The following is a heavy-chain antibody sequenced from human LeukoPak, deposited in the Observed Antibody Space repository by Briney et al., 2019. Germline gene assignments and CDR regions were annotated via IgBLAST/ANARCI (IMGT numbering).Heavy chain of an antibody. J-gene: IGHJ6*03. D-gene: IGHD6-19*01. Sequence: GGSLRLSCAASGFTFSSYGMHWVRQAPGKGLEWVAVISYDGSNKYYADSVKGRFTISRDNSKNTLYLQMNSLRAEDTAVYYCARVVLSSGWYFGMSGPAILYYYYMDVWGKGATVTVSS. CDR2: ISYDGSNK. CDR3: ARVVLSSGWYFGMSGPAILYYYYMDV. V-gene: IGHV3-30*03. CDR1: GFTFSSYG.